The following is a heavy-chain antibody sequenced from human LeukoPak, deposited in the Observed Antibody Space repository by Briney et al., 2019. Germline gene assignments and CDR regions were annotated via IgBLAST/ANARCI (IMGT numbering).Heavy chain of an antibody. V-gene: IGHV3-23*01. D-gene: IGHD6-19*01. Sequence: GGALRLSCAASGFTFSSYAMSWVRQAPGKGLEWVSAISGSGGSTYYADSVKGRFTISRDNSKNTLYLQMNSLRAEDTAVYYCAKAPGSSGWFDYWGQGTLVTVSS. CDR1: GFTFSSYA. J-gene: IGHJ4*02. CDR3: AKAPGSSGWFDY. CDR2: ISGSGGST.